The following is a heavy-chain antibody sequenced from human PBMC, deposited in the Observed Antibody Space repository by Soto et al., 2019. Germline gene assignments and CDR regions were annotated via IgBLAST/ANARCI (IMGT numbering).Heavy chain of an antibody. V-gene: IGHV3-53*04. D-gene: IGHD6-19*01. CDR3: ARDRYSSGWLDAFDI. CDR2: IFTGGST. Sequence: EVQLVESGGGLVQPGGSLRLSCAASGFTVSSNYMSWVRQAPGKGLEWVSVIFTGGSTYYADSVQGRFTISRHSSKNTVYLQMNSLRAEDTAVYYCARDRYSSGWLDAFDIWGQGTMVTVSS. CDR1: GFTVSSNY. J-gene: IGHJ3*02.